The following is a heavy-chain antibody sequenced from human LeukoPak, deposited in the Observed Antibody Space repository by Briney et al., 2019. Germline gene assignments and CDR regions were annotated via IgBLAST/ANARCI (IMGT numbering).Heavy chain of an antibody. CDR3: ARTPLGKMHAFDI. CDR1: GYTFTNDG. D-gene: IGHD7-27*01. J-gene: IGHJ3*02. V-gene: IGHV1-18*01. Sequence: ASVKVSCKASGYTFTNDGISWVRQAPGQGLEWMGWIGTKSGNTNYAPSFQARATLTTDKSSTTAYMELRSLTSDDTAAYYCARTPLGKMHAFDIWGQGTIVTVSS. CDR2: IGTKSGNT.